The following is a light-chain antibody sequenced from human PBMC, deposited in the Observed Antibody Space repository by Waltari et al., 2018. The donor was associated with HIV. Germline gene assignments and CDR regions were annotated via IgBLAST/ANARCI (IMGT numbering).Light chain of an antibody. Sequence: ELVMTQSPATLSVSPGESATLSCRASQSVDSDFAWYQQKPGQAPRLRIYDASSRAAGVPARFRGSGSGTDFTLAISSLQSGDFAVYYCQQYNNWPYTFGQGTKLEIK. V-gene: IGKV3-15*01. CDR3: QQYNNWPYT. CDR2: DAS. CDR1: QSVDSD. J-gene: IGKJ2*01.